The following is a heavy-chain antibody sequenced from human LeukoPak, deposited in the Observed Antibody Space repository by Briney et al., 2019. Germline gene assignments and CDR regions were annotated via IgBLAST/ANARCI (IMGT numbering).Heavy chain of an antibody. CDR2: IIPIFGTA. CDR3: ATIVDTAMVYLFDY. J-gene: IGHJ4*02. CDR1: GGTFSSYA. V-gene: IGHV1-69*13. D-gene: IGHD5-18*01. Sequence: SVKVSCKASGGTFSSYAISWVRQAPGQGLEWMGGIIPIFGTANYAQKFRGRVTITADESTSTAYMELSSLRSEDTAVYYCATIVDTAMVYLFDYWGQGTLVTVSS.